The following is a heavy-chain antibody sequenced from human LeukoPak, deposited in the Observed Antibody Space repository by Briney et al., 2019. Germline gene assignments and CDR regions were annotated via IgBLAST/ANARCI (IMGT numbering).Heavy chain of an antibody. CDR3: ARVIPHISGFDY. CDR2: IYYSGST. Sequence: SETLSLTCPVSGGSISSYYWSWIRQPPGKGLEWIGYIYYSGSTNYNPSLKSRVTISVDTSKNQFSLKLSSVTAADTAVYYCARVIPHISGFDYWGQGTLVTVSS. J-gene: IGHJ4*02. V-gene: IGHV4-59*01. CDR1: GGSISSYY. D-gene: IGHD1-14*01.